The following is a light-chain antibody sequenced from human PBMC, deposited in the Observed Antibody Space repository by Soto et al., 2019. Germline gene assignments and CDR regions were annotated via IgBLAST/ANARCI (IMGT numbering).Light chain of an antibody. CDR1: SSDVGGYNY. J-gene: IGLJ1*01. Sequence: QSVLTQPASVSGSPGQSITISCTGTSSDVGGYNYVSWYQQHPDKAPKLMIYEVSNRPSGVSNRFSGSKSGNTASLTISGLQAGDEADYYCSSYTSSSTLVFGAGTKLTVL. V-gene: IGLV2-14*01. CDR3: SSYTSSSTLV. CDR2: EVS.